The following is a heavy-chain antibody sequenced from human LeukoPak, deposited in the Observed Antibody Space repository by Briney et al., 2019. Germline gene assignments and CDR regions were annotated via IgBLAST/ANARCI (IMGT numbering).Heavy chain of an antibody. D-gene: IGHD6-19*01. V-gene: IGHV3-43*02. J-gene: IGHJ4*02. CDR3: AKGADPLTWRMTTVAGTRFDF. Sequence: GGSLRLSCAVPGFTFDDYAMHWVRQAPGKGLEWVSLISGDGGSRYYAGSVKGRFTVSRDNSKNSLYLQMNRLRTEDTAFYYCAKGADPLTWRMTTVAGTRFDFWGQGTLVTVSS. CDR1: GFTFDDYA. CDR2: ISGDGGSR.